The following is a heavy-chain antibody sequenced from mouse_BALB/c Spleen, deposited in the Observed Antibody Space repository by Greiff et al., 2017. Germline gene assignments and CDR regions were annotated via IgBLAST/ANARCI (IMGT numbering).Heavy chain of an antibody. CDR2: ISSGGSYT. J-gene: IGHJ4*01. CDR3: ARHPSTMITTSYAMDY. D-gene: IGHD2-4*01. V-gene: IGHV5-6*01. CDR1: GFTFSSYG. Sequence: EVQRVESGGDLVKPGGSLKLSCAASGFTFSSYGMSWVRQTPDKRLEWVATISSGGSYTYYPDSVKGRFTISRDNAKNTLYLQMSSLKSEDTAMYYCARHPSTMITTSYAMDYWGQGTSVTVSS.